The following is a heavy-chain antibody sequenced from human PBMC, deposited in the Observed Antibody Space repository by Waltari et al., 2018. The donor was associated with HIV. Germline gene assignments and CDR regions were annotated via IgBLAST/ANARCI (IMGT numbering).Heavy chain of an antibody. V-gene: IGHV1-2*02. CDR1: GYTFTGYY. Sequence: QVQLVQSGAEVKKPGASVKVSCKASGYTFTGYYMHWVRQAPGQGLEWMGRINPNSGGTNYAQKFQGRVTMTRDTSISTAYMELSRLRSDDTAVYYCARTFLYCSGGTCYFDYWGQGTLVTVSS. J-gene: IGHJ4*02. CDR3: ARTFLYCSGGTCYFDY. D-gene: IGHD2-15*01. CDR2: INPNSGGT.